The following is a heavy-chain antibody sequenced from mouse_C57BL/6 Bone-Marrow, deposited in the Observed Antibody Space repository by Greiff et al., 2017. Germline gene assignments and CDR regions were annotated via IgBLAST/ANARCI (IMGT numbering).Heavy chain of an antibody. J-gene: IGHJ3*01. Sequence: VMLVESGPGLVQPSQSLSITCTVSGFSLTSYGVHWVRQSPGKGLEWLGVIWSGGSTDYNAAFISRLSISKENSNSQVFFTMNSLQAEDTAIYYCAKNKRGFAYGGQGNLVTVSA. CDR1: GFSLTSYG. CDR2: IWSGGST. V-gene: IGHV2-2*01. CDR3: AKNKRGFAY.